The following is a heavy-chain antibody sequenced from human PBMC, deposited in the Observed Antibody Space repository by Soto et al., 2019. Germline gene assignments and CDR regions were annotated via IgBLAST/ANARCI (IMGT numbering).Heavy chain of an antibody. D-gene: IGHD3-22*01. Sequence: GESLKISCKGSGYAFSNYLLGCVRQMPGKGLEWMAIIYPADSDTRYSPSFQGQVTISADKSIYTAYLQWSSLKASDTAMYYCVRPDSSGHYIYWAQGTLVTVSS. CDR3: VRPDSSGHYIY. V-gene: IGHV5-51*01. CDR2: IYPADSDT. CDR1: GYAFSNYL. J-gene: IGHJ4*02.